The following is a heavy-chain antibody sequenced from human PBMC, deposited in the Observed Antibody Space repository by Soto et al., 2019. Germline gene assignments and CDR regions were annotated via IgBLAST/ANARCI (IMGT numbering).Heavy chain of an antibody. Sequence: ASVKVSFKASGYTFTGYYMHWVRQAPGQGLEWMGWINPNSGGTNYAQKFQGWVTMTRDTSISTAYMELSRLRSDDTAVYYCARAYYPGFGDPAVDYGMDVWGQGTTVTVSS. V-gene: IGHV1-2*04. CDR3: ARAYYPGFGDPAVDYGMDV. D-gene: IGHD3-10*01. CDR1: GYTFTGYY. J-gene: IGHJ6*02. CDR2: INPNSGGT.